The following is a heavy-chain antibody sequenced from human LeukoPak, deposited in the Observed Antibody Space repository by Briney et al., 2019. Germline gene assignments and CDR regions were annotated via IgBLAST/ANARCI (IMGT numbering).Heavy chain of an antibody. D-gene: IGHD3-22*01. Sequence: ASVKVSCKASGYTFTSYDINWVRQATGQGLEWMGWMNPNSGNTGYAQKFLGRVTITRNTSISTAYMELSSLRSEDTAVYYCALSLVVMQNAFDIWGQGTMVTVSS. V-gene: IGHV1-8*01. CDR3: ALSLVVMQNAFDI. CDR1: GYTFTSYD. J-gene: IGHJ3*02. CDR2: MNPNSGNT.